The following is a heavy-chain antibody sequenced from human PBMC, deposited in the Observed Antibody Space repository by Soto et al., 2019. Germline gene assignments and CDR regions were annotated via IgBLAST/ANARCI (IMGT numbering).Heavy chain of an antibody. Sequence: SETLSLTCTVSGGSISSSSYYWGWIRQPPGKGLEWIGSIYYSGSTYYNPSLKNRVNISVDTSKNKFSMKLSSVTAADTAVYYCARRKWVTMVRGTSDYYYYYYYMDVWGKGTTVTVSS. J-gene: IGHJ6*03. V-gene: IGHV4-39*01. D-gene: IGHD3-10*01. CDR1: GGSISSSSYY. CDR3: ARRKWVTMVRGTSDYYYYYYYMDV. CDR2: IYYSGST.